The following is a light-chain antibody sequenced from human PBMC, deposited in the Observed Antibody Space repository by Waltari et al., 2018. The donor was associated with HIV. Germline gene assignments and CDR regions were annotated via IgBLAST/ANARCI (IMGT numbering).Light chain of an antibody. J-gene: IGKJ4*01. V-gene: IGKV1-5*03. Sequence: DIQMTQSPSTLSASVVDRVTITCRASQSIGNWLAWYQQKPGRAPKVLIYKASRLQSGVPSRFSGRGSETEFNLTISSLQPDDFATYYCQQISSASRTFGGGTKVEIK. CDR2: KAS. CDR1: QSIGNW. CDR3: QQISSASRT.